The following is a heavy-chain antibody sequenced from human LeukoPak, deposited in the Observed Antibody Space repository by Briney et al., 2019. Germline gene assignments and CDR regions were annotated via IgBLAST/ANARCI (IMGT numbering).Heavy chain of an antibody. CDR1: GDSVSSNSTA. J-gene: IGHJ4*02. Sequence: QTRSLTCAISGDSVSSNSTAWNWIRQSPSRGLEWLGRTYYRSNWYNDYAVSVTSRITINRDTSKNQFSLQLNSVTPEDTAVYYCARALDSSGYRFDYWGQGTLVTVSS. V-gene: IGHV6-1*01. CDR2: TYYRSNWYN. D-gene: IGHD3-22*01. CDR3: ARALDSSGYRFDY.